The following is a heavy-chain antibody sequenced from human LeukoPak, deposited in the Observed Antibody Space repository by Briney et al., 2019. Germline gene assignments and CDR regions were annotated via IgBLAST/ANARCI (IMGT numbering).Heavy chain of an antibody. J-gene: IGHJ4*02. CDR2: ISGSGGST. D-gene: IGHD3-3*01. Sequence: GGSLRLSCAASGFTFSSYAMSWVRQAPGKGLEWVSAISGSGGSTYYADSAKGRFTISRDNSKNTLYLQMNSLRAEDTAVYYCTKEGITIFGVVEGTSDYWGQGTLVTVSS. CDR3: TKEGITIFGVVEGTSDY. CDR1: GFTFSSYA. V-gene: IGHV3-23*01.